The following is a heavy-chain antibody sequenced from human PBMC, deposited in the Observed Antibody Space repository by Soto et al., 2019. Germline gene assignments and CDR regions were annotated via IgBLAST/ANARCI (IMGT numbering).Heavy chain of an antibody. J-gene: IGHJ4*02. Sequence: PGGSLRLSCAASGFTFNNYDMSWVRQAPGKGLEWVSGIKGSGDSTYYADSVKGRFIISRDNSRSTLYLQMDSLRAEDTAVYYCAKDLGNGWNNFDYWGQGTLVTVSS. CDR3: AKDLGNGWNNFDY. D-gene: IGHD6-19*01. V-gene: IGHV3-23*01. CDR1: GFTFNNYD. CDR2: IKGSGDST.